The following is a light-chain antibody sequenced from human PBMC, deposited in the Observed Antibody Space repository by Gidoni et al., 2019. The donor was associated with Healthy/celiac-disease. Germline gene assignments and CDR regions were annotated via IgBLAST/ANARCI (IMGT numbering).Light chain of an antibody. CDR2: DAS. V-gene: IGKV3-11*01. Sequence: DIVLTQSPATLSLSPGERATLSCRASQIISSYLAWYQQKPGQAPRLLIYDASNRATGIPARFSGSGSGTDFTLTISSLEPEDFAVYYCQQRSNWPRTFGGGTKVEIK. CDR1: QIISSY. CDR3: QQRSNWPRT. J-gene: IGKJ4*01.